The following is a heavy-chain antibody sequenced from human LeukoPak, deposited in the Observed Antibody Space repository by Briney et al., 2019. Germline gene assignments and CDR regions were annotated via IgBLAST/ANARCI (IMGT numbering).Heavy chain of an antibody. Sequence: GGSLRLSCAASGFRFSRYWMSWVRQAPGKGLEWVAHIKQDVDSVKGRFTISRDNAKNSLYLQMDSLRPEDTAVFYCARDQYDTWSRRGNFDSWGQGALVIVSS. CDR2: IKQ. J-gene: IGHJ4*02. D-gene: IGHD3-3*01. V-gene: IGHV3-7*03. CDR1: GFRFSRYW. CDR3: ARDQYDTWSRRGNFDS.